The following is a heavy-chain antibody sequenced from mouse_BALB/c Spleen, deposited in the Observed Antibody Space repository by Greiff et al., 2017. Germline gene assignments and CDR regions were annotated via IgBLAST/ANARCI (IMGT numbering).Heavy chain of an antibody. V-gene: IGHV5-4*02. D-gene: IGHD2-14*01. Sequence: DVQLVESGGGLVKPGGSLKLSCAASGFTFSDYYMYWVRQTPEKRLEWVATISDGGSYTYYPDSVKGRFTISRDNAKNNLYLQMSSLKSEDTAMYYCARDHYRAMDYWGQGTSVTVSS. CDR1: GFTFSDYY. CDR3: ARDHYRAMDY. J-gene: IGHJ4*01. CDR2: ISDGGSYT.